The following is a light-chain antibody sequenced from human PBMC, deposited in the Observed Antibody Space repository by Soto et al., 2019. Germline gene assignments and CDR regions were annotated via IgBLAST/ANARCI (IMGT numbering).Light chain of an antibody. V-gene: IGKV3-15*01. CDR3: QQYNSYRA. CDR1: ESVSSN. Sequence: EIVMTQSPATLSVSPGERATLSCRASESVSSNLAWYQQKYGQAPRLLIYGVSTRATGIPARFSGSGSGTEFTLTISSLQSEDFAVYYCQQYNSYRAFGQGTKVEI. CDR2: GVS. J-gene: IGKJ1*01.